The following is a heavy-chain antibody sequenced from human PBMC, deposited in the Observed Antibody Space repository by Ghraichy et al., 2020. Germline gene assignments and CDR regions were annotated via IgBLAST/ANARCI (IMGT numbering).Heavy chain of an antibody. Sequence: GGSLRLSCAASGFTVSSDYMNWVRQAPGRGLEWVSTICSDVDGCGTKDADSVKGRFTISRDNSKNTLDLQMNYWRAEDTAVYYCVGHDYLGDWGQGTLVTV. CDR3: VGHDYLGD. V-gene: IGHV3-53*01. J-gene: IGHJ4*02. CDR2: ICSDVDGCGT. D-gene: IGHD4-11*01. CDR1: GFTVSSDY.